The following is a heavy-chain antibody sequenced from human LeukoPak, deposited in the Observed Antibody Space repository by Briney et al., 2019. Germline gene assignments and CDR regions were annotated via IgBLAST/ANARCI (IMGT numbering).Heavy chain of an antibody. V-gene: IGHV4-34*01. D-gene: IGHD2-2*01. Sequence: PSETLSLTCAVYGGSFTGYYWTWIRQPPGKVLEWIGEINHSGSTHYNPSLKSRVTISVDTSKNQFSLKVSSVTAADTAVYYCARVGCSSSSCNVSYYYHYYYMDVWGKGTTVTVSS. CDR1: GGSFTGYY. CDR3: ARVGCSSSSCNVSYYYHYYYMDV. CDR2: INHSGST. J-gene: IGHJ6*03.